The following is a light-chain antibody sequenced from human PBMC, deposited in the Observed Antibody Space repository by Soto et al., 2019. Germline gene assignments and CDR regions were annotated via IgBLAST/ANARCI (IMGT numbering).Light chain of an antibody. CDR1: KLGDKY. Sequence: SYELTQPPSVSVSPGQTASITCSGDKLGDKYACWYQQKPGQSPVLVIYQDSKRPSGIPERFSGSNSGNTATLTISGTQAIDEADYYCQAWDSSTAWVFGTGTKLTVL. CDR3: QAWDSSTAWV. CDR2: QDS. V-gene: IGLV3-1*01. J-gene: IGLJ1*01.